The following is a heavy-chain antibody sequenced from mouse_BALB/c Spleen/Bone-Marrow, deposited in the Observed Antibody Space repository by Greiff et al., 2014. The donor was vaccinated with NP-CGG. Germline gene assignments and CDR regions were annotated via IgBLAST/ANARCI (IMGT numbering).Heavy chain of an antibody. Sequence: VQLQQSGAELARPGASVKMSCKASGYTFTSYTMHWIKQRPGQGLEWIGYIDPSSGYSNYNPKFKDKATLTADISSSTAYMQLSSLTSEDSAVYYCAPYDGYYNWYFDVWGAGTTVTVSS. CDR3: APYDGYYNWYFDV. D-gene: IGHD2-3*01. J-gene: IGHJ1*01. CDR2: IDPSSGYS. V-gene: IGHV1-4*01. CDR1: GYTFTSYT.